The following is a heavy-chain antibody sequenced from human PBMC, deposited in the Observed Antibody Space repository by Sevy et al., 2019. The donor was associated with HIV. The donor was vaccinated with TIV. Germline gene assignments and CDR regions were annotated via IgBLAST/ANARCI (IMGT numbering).Heavy chain of an antibody. V-gene: IGHV4-38-2*02. J-gene: IGHJ2*01. D-gene: IGHD3-10*01. Sequence: SETLSLTCTVSGYSISSGYYWGWIRQPPGKGLEWIGSIYHSGSTYYNPSLESRVNISVDTSKNQFSVRLSSVTAADTAVYYCARNEYFGTGNLHWSFDLWGRGALVTVSS. CDR1: GYSISSGYY. CDR2: IYHSGST. CDR3: ARNEYFGTGNLHWSFDL.